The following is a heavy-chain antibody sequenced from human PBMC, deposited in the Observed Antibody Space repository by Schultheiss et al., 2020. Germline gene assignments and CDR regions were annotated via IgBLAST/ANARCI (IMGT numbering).Heavy chain of an antibody. CDR2: ISWNSGSI. Sequence: GGSLRLSCAASGFTFDDYAMHWVRQAPGKGLEWVSGISWNSGSIGYADSVKGRFTISRDNAKNSLYLQMNSLRAEDTALYYCAKDRGDDQQLLNWFDPWGQGTLVTVSS. CDR1: GFTFDDYA. J-gene: IGHJ5*02. D-gene: IGHD6-13*01. CDR3: AKDRGDDQQLLNWFDP. V-gene: IGHV3-9*01.